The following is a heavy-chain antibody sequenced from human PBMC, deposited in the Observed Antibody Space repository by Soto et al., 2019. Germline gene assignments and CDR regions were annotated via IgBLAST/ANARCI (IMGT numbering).Heavy chain of an antibody. CDR3: ARESTFGGVIVNGVDY. D-gene: IGHD3-16*02. CDR2: IYYSGST. CDR1: GGSISSGGYY. Sequence: QVQLQESGPGLVKPSQTLSLTCTVSGGSISSGGYYWSWIRQHPGKGLEWIGYIYYSGSTYYNPYLKCRVTIAVDTSKNQFSLKLGSVTAADTAVYDCARESTFGGVIVNGVDYWGQGTLVTVSS. J-gene: IGHJ4*02. V-gene: IGHV4-31*03.